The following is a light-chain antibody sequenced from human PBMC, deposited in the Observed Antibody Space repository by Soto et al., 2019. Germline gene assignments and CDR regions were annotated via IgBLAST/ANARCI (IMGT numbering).Light chain of an antibody. J-gene: IGKJ2*01. Sequence: DIQMTQSPSSLSASVGDRVTITCRTSQNIIKYLNWYQQKPGKAHKFLIYGASTLQTGVPSRFSAGGSGTDFTLTISSLQPEDFATHYCQQSYTPPYTFGQGTKLDIK. CDR2: GAS. V-gene: IGKV1-39*01. CDR3: QQSYTPPYT. CDR1: QNIIKY.